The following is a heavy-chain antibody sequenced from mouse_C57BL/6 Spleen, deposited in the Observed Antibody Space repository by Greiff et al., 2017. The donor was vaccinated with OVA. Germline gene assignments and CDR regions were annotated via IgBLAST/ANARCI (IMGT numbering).Heavy chain of an antibody. CDR2: IDPSDSET. J-gene: IGHJ3*01. V-gene: IGHV1-52*01. CDR1: GYTFTSYS. CDR3: LTGTRGFAY. Sequence: QVQLQQPGAELVRPGSSVKLSCKASGYTFTSYSMHLVKQRPIQGLEWIGNIDPSDSETHYNQKFKDKATLTVDKSSSTAYMQLSSLTSEDSAVYYCLTGTRGFAYWGQGTLVTVSA. D-gene: IGHD4-1*01.